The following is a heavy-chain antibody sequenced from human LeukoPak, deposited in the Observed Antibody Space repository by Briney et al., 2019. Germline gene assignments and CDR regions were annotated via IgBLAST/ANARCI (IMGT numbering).Heavy chain of an antibody. Sequence: GGPKRLSWGASGFIFSDYYVRGLRQARGEGVEWVSYITTSCNTIYYADSVKGRFTTSRDNARNSLYLQMNSLRAEDTAVYYCARGSDYSNYTPDYWGQGTLVTVSA. J-gene: IGHJ4*02. V-gene: IGHV3-11*04. CDR3: ARGSDYSNYTPDY. CDR1: GFIFSDYY. CDR2: ITTSCNTI. D-gene: IGHD4-11*01.